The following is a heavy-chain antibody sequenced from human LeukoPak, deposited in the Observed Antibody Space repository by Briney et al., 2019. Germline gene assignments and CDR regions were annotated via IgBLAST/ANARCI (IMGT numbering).Heavy chain of an antibody. CDR2: IYPGDSDT. D-gene: IGHD2-15*01. CDR3: ARHKIGYCSGGSCYPPTGYYYYMDV. CDR1: GYSFTSYW. V-gene: IGHV5-51*01. Sequence: GASLKISCKGSGYSFTSYWIGWVRQMPGKGLEWMGIIYPGDSDTRYSPSIQGQVTISADKSISTAYLQWSSLKASDTAMYYCARHKIGYCSGGSCYPPTGYYYYMDVWGKGTTVTVSS. J-gene: IGHJ6*03.